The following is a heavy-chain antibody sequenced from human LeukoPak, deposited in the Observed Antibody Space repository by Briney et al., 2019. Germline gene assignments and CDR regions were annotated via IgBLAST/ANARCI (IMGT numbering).Heavy chain of an antibody. CDR1: GYTFTGYY. J-gene: IGHJ4*02. CDR2: INPNSGGT. Sequence: ASVKVSCKASGYTFTGYYIHWVRQAPGQGLEWMGWINPNSGGTNYAQKFQGRVTMTRDTSISTAYMELSRLRSDDTAVYYCARDAPYDSSGYWAPAHSKPLDYWGQGTLVTVSS. D-gene: IGHD3-22*01. V-gene: IGHV1-2*02. CDR3: ARDAPYDSSGYWAPAHSKPLDY.